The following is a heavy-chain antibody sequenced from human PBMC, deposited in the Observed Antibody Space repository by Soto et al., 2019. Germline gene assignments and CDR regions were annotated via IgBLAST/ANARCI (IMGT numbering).Heavy chain of an antibody. CDR2: IYWDDDK. D-gene: IGHD5-12*01. CDR3: AHISRDGYNGTIDY. CDR1: GFSLSTSGVG. V-gene: IGHV2-5*02. J-gene: IGHJ4*02. Sequence: QITLKESGPTLVKPTQTLTLTCTFSGFSLSTSGVGVGWIRQPPGKALEWLALIYWDDDKRYSPSLKSRLTNTKDASKNQVVLTTANMDPVDTATYYCAHISRDGYNGTIDYWCQGTLVTVSS.